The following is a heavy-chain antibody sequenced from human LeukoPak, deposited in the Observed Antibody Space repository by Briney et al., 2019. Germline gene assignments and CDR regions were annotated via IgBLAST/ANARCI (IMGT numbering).Heavy chain of an antibody. D-gene: IGHD4-17*01. Sequence: PGRSLRLSCAASGFTLTTYWMHSVPQAPSKRLVWGSRINPDGSDTSSADPVEGRFTSSRDNAKNTPFRQMNSRIAEDTAVYYCSRDTVGGDDFWGGGTLVTVSS. V-gene: IGHV3-74*01. CDR2: INPDGSDT. CDR3: SRDTVGGDDF. J-gene: IGHJ4*02. CDR1: GFTLTTYW.